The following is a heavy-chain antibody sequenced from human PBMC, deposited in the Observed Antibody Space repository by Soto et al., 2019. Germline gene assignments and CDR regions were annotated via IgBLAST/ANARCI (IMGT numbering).Heavy chain of an antibody. CDR1: GFTFSSYA. J-gene: IGHJ4*02. CDR3: ARGSRVLMVYAAPDVLRYFDWLFPPFDY. D-gene: IGHD3-9*01. CDR2: ISYDGSNK. Sequence: GGSLRLSCAASGFTFSSYAMHWVRQAPGKGLEWVAVISYDGSNKYYADSVKGRFTISRDNSKNTLYLQMNSLRAEDTAVYYCARGSRVLMVYAAPDVLRYFDWLFPPFDYWGQGTLVTVSS. V-gene: IGHV3-30-3*01.